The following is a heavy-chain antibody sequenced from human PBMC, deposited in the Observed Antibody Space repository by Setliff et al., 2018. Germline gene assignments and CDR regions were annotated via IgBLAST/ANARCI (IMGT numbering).Heavy chain of an antibody. CDR1: NYPFVSYG. CDR2: ISAYTGKA. D-gene: IGHD3-3*01. V-gene: IGHV1-18*01. CDR3: ARAPRLEWILPTFDY. Sequence: ASVKVSCKTSNYPFVSYGLSWVRQAPGQGLEWLGWISAYTGKADYAHNFQDRLTMTTDTSTNTAYMELRSLTSDDTAVYFCARAPRLEWILPTFDYWGQGTPVTVPQ. J-gene: IGHJ4*02.